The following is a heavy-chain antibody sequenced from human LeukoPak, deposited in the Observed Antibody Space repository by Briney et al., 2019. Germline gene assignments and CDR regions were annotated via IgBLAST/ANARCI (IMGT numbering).Heavy chain of an antibody. J-gene: IGHJ4*02. CDR1: GFTFSSYG. V-gene: IGHV3-30*18. CDR2: ISYDGSNK. D-gene: IGHD5-18*01. CDR3: AKGRTAMPRTSFDY. Sequence: PGGSLRLSCAASGFTFSSYGMHWVRQAPGKGLEWVAVISYDGSNKYYADSVKGRFTISRDNSKNTLYLQMNSLRAEDTAVYYCAKGRTAMPRTSFDYWGQGTLVTVSS.